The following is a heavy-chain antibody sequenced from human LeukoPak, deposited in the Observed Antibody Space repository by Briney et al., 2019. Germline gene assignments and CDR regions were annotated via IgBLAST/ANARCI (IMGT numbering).Heavy chain of an antibody. CDR1: GYTFTSYD. J-gene: IGHJ5*02. D-gene: IGHD3-3*01. CDR3: ARVGGIDFWSGYYQKTGFDP. CDR2: MNPNSGNT. Sequence: ASVTVSCKASGYTFTSYDINWVRQAPGQGLEWMGWMNPNSGNTGYAQKFQGRVTMTRNTSISTAYMELSSLRSEDTAVYYCARVGGIDFWSGYYQKTGFDPWGQGTLVTVSS. V-gene: IGHV1-8*01.